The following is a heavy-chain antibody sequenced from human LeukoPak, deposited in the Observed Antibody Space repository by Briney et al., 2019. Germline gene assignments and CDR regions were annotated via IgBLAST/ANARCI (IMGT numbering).Heavy chain of an antibody. D-gene: IGHD2-15*01. CDR1: GFTFSDYG. CDR2: ISYDGSNK. Sequence: PGRSLRLSCAASGFTFSDYGIHWVRQAPGKGLEWVAIISYDGSNKYYADSEKGRFTISRDNSKNTLSLQMNSLRAEDTAVYYCAKAGGYCSGGTCYANYWGQGALVTVSS. CDR3: AKAGGYCSGGTCYANY. J-gene: IGHJ4*02. V-gene: IGHV3-30*18.